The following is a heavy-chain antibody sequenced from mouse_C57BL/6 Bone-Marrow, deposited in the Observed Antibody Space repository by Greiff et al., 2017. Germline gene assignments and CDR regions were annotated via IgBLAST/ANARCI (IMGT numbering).Heavy chain of an antibody. CDR1: GYTFTTYP. CDR3: ARGGNYGGYYFDY. CDR2: FHTYNDDT. D-gene: IGHD2-1*01. V-gene: IGHV1-47*01. Sequence: VQLQQSGAELVKPGASVKMSCKASGYTFTTYPIEWMKQNHGKSLEWIGNFHTYNDDTKYNEKFKGKATLTVEKSSSTVYLELSRLTSDDAAVYYCARGGNYGGYYFDYWGQGTTLTVSS. J-gene: IGHJ2*01.